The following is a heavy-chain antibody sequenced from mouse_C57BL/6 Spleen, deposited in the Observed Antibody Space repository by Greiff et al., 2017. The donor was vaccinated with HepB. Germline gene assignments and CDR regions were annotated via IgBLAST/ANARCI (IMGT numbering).Heavy chain of an antibody. V-gene: IGHV5-4*01. CDR1: GFTFSSYA. CDR2: ISDGGSYT. J-gene: IGHJ3*01. Sequence: EVQRVESGGGLVKPGGSLKLSCAASGFTFSSYAMSWVRQTPEKRLEWVATISDGGSYTYYPDNVKGRFTISRDNAKNNLYLQMSHLKSEDTAMYYCANYGNYSWFAYWGQGTLVTVSA. D-gene: IGHD2-1*01. CDR3: ANYGNYSWFAY.